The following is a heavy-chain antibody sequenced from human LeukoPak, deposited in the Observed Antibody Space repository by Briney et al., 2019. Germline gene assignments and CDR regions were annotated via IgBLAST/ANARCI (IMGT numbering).Heavy chain of an antibody. V-gene: IGHV3-48*01. CDR3: ARGRLLGAPWGMDV. D-gene: IGHD1-26*01. Sequence: GGSLRLSCAASGFTFSSYSMNWVRQAPGKGLEWVSYISSSSSTIYYADSVKGRFTISRDNAKNSLYLQMNSLRAEDTAVYYCARGRLLGAPWGMDVWGQGTTVTVFS. CDR1: GFTFSSYS. J-gene: IGHJ6*02. CDR2: ISSSSSTI.